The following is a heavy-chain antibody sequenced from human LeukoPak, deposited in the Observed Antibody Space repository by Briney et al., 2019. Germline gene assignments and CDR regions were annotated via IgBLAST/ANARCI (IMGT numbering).Heavy chain of an antibody. CDR3: AREFRLDHYGSRSVGEFDP. V-gene: IGHV3-30*03. D-gene: IGHD3-10*01. Sequence: GRSLRLSCAASGFTFSSYGMHWVRQAPGKGLEWVAAISYDGSNKFYADSVKGRFTISRDNSKNTLYLQMNSLRAEDTAVYYCAREFRLDHYGSRSVGEFDPWGQGTLVTVSS. J-gene: IGHJ5*02. CDR2: ISYDGSNK. CDR1: GFTFSSYG.